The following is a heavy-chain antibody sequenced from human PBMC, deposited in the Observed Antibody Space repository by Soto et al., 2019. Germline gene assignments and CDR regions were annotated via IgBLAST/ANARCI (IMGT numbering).Heavy chain of an antibody. J-gene: IGHJ5*02. V-gene: IGHV4-30-4*01. Sequence: TLSLTCTVSGGSVSSGDYYWSWIRQPPGKGLEWIGYIYYTGNTYYNPSLKSRGTISVDTSKNQFSLKLRSVTAADTAVYYCARVVLDSLTGNCFDPWGQGTLVTVSS. CDR2: IYYTGNT. CDR3: ARVVLDSLTGNCFDP. D-gene: IGHD3-9*01. CDR1: GGSVSSGDYY.